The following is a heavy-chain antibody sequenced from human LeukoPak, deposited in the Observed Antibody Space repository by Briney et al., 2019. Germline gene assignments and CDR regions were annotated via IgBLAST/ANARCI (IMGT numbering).Heavy chain of an antibody. V-gene: IGHV4-39*07. J-gene: IGHJ6*02. CDR1: GGSISSSSYY. D-gene: IGHD1-26*01. Sequence: SETLSLTCTVSGGSISSSSYYWGWIRQPPGKGLEWIGSIYYSGSTYYNPSLKSRVTISVDTSKNQFSLKLSSVTAADTAVYYCARVQKGVGATHYYYYGMDVWGQGTTVTVSS. CDR2: IYYSGST. CDR3: ARVQKGVGATHYYYYGMDV.